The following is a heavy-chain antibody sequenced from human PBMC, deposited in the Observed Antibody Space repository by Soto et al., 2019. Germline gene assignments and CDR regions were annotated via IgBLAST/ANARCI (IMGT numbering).Heavy chain of an antibody. J-gene: IGHJ4*02. CDR1: GGAITNYY. V-gene: IGHV4-59*01. CDR3: ARSVNRGYSYGYGH. D-gene: IGHD5-18*01. CDR2: IYHTGST. Sequence: SGGAITNYYWNWIRQTPGKGLEWIGYIYHTGSTSKNPSLKSRVTLSLDTSKNQLTLNLTSVTAADTAIYYCARSVNRGYSYGYGHWGQGTLVTVSS.